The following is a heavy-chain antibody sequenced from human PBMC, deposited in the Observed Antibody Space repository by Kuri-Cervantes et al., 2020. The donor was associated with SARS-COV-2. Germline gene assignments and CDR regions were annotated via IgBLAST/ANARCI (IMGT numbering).Heavy chain of an antibody. CDR3: ARPDCTINGVCFMDV. Sequence: GESLKISCAASGFTFSTYAVSWVRQAPGKGLEWVSSIDGGSYSIFYADSVKGRFTISRDNSRNTLYLQMNSLRAEDTAVFYCARPDCTINGVCFMDVWGQGTTVTVSS. CDR1: GFTFSTYA. D-gene: IGHD2-8*01. V-gene: IGHV3-23*01. CDR2: IDGGSYSI. J-gene: IGHJ6*02.